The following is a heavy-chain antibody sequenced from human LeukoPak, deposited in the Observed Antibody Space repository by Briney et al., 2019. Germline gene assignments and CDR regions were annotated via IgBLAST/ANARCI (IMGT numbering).Heavy chain of an antibody. Sequence: ASVKVSCKASGGTFSSYAMQWVRQARGQRLEWIGWIVVGSGNTNYAQKFQERVTITRDMSTSTAYMELSSLRSEDTAVYYCAYYYDDVDWYFDYWGQGTLVTVSS. CDR1: GGTFSSYA. CDR3: AYYYDDVDWYFDY. CDR2: IVVGSGNT. J-gene: IGHJ4*02. D-gene: IGHD3-22*01. V-gene: IGHV1-58*02.